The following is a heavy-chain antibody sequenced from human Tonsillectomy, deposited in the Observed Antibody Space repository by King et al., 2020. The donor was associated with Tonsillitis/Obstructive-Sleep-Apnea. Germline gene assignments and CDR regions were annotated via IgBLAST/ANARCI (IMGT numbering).Heavy chain of an antibody. J-gene: IGHJ3*02. CDR2: INPSGGST. CDR3: TIFGVGESDAFDI. D-gene: IGHD3-3*01. V-gene: IGHV1-46*01. Sequence: QLVQSGAEVKKPGASVKVSCKASGYTFTSYYMHWVRQAPGQGLEWMGIINPSGGSTSYAQKFQGRVTMTRDTSTSTVYMELSSLRSEDTAVYYCTIFGVGESDAFDIWGQGTMVTVSS. CDR1: GYTFTSYY.